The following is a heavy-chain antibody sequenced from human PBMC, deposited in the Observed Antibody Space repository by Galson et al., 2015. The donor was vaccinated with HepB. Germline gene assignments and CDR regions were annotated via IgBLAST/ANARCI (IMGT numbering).Heavy chain of an antibody. V-gene: IGHV6-1*01. Sequence: CAISGDSVSSNSAAWNRIRQSPSRGLEWLGRTYYRSKWYNDYAVSVKSRITINPDTSKNQFSLQLNSVTPEDTAVYYCARGSYYYDSLNWFDPWGQGTLVTVSS. CDR1: GDSVSSNSAA. CDR3: ARGSYYYDSLNWFDP. J-gene: IGHJ5*02. CDR2: TYYRSKWYN. D-gene: IGHD3-22*01.